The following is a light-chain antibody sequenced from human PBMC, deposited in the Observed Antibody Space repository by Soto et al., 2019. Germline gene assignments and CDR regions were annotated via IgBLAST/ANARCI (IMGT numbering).Light chain of an antibody. CDR2: EVS. V-gene: IGLV2-14*01. CDR3: SSYTITHIPVI. J-gene: IGLJ7*02. Sequence: QSALTQPASVSGSPGQSITISCTGTSNDIGGYNYVSWYQQHPGEAPKLIIYEVSNRPSGVSNRFSGSKSDNTASLTITGLQAEDEASYYCSSYTITHIPVIFGGGTQLTA. CDR1: SNDIGGYNY.